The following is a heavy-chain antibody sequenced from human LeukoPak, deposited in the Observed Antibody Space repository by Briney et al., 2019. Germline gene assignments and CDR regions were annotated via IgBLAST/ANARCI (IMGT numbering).Heavy chain of an antibody. CDR3: ARGPRAAADDY. CDR2: INAGNGNT. Sequence: ASVKVSCKASGYTFINFAINWGRKAPGQRPEWMGWINAGNGNTKYSQKFQGRLTITRDTSASTAYMELSSLTSEDTAVYYCARGPRAAADDYWGQGTLVTVSS. V-gene: IGHV1-3*01. CDR1: GYTFINFA. D-gene: IGHD6-13*01. J-gene: IGHJ4*02.